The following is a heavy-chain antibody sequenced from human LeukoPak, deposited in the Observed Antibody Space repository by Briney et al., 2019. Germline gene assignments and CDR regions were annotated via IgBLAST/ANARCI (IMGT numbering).Heavy chain of an antibody. CDR3: ARGIEAGVDY. D-gene: IGHD6-25*01. CDR2: MSPGSGYT. J-gene: IGHJ4*02. V-gene: IGHV1-8*02. Sequence: ASVKVSCKTSGSTVTNYDVNWVRQATGQGLEWLGWMSPGSGYTGYAQKFQGRVTMTRDISITTAYVELSSLRSEDTAVYYCARGIEAGVDYWGQGTLVTVPS. CDR1: GSTVTNYD.